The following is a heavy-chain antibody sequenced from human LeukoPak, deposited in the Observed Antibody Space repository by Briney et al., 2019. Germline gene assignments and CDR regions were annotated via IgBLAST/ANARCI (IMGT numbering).Heavy chain of an antibody. Sequence: GGSLRLSCAASGFTFSSCGMSWVRQAPGKGLEWVSTISGSGGSTYFADSVKGRFTISRDNSKNTLYLQMNSLRAEDTAVYYCAKVTYGSGTYGAFDYWGQGTLVTVSS. J-gene: IGHJ4*02. D-gene: IGHD3-10*01. CDR3: AKVTYGSGTYGAFDY. CDR1: GFTFSSCG. CDR2: ISGSGGST. V-gene: IGHV3-23*01.